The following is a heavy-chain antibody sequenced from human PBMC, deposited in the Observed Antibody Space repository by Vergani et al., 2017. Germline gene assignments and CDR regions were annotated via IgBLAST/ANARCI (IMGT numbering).Heavy chain of an antibody. Sequence: QVQLVESGGGVVQPGRSLRLSCAASGFTFSSYAMHWVRQAPGKGLEWVAVISYDGSNKYYADSVKGRFTISRDNSKNTLYLQMNSLRAEDTAVYYCARASPDCGGYCHNDYWGQGTLVTVSS. CDR3: ARASPDCGGYCHNDY. J-gene: IGHJ4*02. CDR2: ISYDGSNK. D-gene: IGHD2-21*01. V-gene: IGHV3-30-3*01. CDR1: GFTFSSYA.